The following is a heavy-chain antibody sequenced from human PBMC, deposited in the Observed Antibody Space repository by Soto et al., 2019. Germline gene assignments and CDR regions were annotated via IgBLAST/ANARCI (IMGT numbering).Heavy chain of an antibody. CDR3: ARDLGGWPFDF. V-gene: IGHV1-3*01. J-gene: IGHJ4*02. CDR2: INAGNGNT. D-gene: IGHD6-19*01. CDR1: GYTFTSYS. Sequence: APLKVSLKASGYTFTSYSMHLGRQAPGQRLEWMGWINAGNGNTKYSQKFQGRVTITRDTSASTAYMELSSLRSEDTAVYYCARDLGGWPFDFWGQGTLVTVSS.